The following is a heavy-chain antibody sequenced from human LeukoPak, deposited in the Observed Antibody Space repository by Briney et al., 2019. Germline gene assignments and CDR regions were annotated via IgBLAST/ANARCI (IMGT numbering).Heavy chain of an antibody. Sequence: GGSLRLSCSASGFTFSSYAMHWVRRAPGKGLEWVAVISYDGGYKYYADSVKGRFTISRDNAKNTPYLQMNSLRAEDTAVYYCARARRPDYWGQGTLVTVSS. J-gene: IGHJ4*02. V-gene: IGHV3-30*04. CDR2: ISYDGGYK. CDR1: GFTFSSYA. CDR3: ARARRPDY.